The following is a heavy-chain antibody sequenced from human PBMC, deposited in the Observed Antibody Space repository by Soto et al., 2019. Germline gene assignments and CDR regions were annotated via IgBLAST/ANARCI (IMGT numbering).Heavy chain of an antibody. J-gene: IGHJ3*02. D-gene: IGHD3-16*01. V-gene: IGHV4-39*01. Sequence: QLQLQESGPGLVKPSETLSLTCTVSRGSIQSSTYYWGWIRQPPGKGLEWIGTVYYNGSPYFNPSLKSRLTLSADPSHNQFSLRLASVTAADTAVYYCARQTYLTYFDIWGQGTMVTVSS. CDR2: VYYNGSP. CDR1: RGSIQSSTYY. CDR3: ARQTYLTYFDI.